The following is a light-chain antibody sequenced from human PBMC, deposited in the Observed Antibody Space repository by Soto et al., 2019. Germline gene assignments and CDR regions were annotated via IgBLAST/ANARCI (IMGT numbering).Light chain of an antibody. Sequence: QSALTQPASVSGSPGQSITVSCTGTSSDVGAYDYVSWYQHHPGKAPKLIIFEVSDRPSGVSTRFSGSKSGDTASLTISGLQADDEADYYCSSYTSGRDVYVFGGGTKVTVL. CDR2: EVS. J-gene: IGLJ1*01. CDR1: SSDVGAYDY. V-gene: IGLV2-14*01. CDR3: SSYTSGRDVYV.